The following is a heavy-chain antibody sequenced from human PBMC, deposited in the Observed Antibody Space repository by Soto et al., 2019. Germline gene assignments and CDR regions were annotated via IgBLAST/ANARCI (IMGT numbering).Heavy chain of an antibody. Sequence: QVQLVQSGAEVKKPGSSGKVSCKASGGTFSSYAISWVRQAPGQGLEWMGGIIPIFGTANYAQKFQGRVRIAADESTSTAYMELISLRSEDTAVYYCATQGLPNYYSYGMDVWGQGTTVTVSS. D-gene: IGHD5-18*01. CDR1: GGTFSSYA. CDR2: IIPIFGTA. J-gene: IGHJ6*02. CDR3: ATQGLPNYYSYGMDV. V-gene: IGHV1-69*12.